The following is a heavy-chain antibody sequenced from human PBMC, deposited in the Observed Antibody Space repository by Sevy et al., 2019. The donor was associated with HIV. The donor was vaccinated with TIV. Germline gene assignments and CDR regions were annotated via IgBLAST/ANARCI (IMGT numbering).Heavy chain of an antibody. D-gene: IGHD2-15*01. V-gene: IGHV3-21*01. J-gene: IGHJ4*02. CDR2: SSSSSSYI. Sequence: GGSLRLSCAASGFTFSSYSMNWVRQAPGKGLEWVSSSSSSSSYIYYGNSVKGRFTISRNNAKNSLYLQMNSLGAEDTAVYYCASLGYCSGGSCYLDYWGQGTLVTVSS. CDR1: GFTFSSYS. CDR3: ASLGYCSGGSCYLDY.